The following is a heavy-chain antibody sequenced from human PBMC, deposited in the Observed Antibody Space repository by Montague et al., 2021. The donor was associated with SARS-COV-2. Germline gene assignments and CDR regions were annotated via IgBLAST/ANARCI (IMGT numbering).Heavy chain of an antibody. CDR3: ASVYTVTYYFDY. Sequence: TLSLTCTVSGGSIRSGSYYWSWIRQPAGKGLEWIGRIYSSGSTNYNPSLKSRATIPVDTSKNQFSLKLSSVTAADTAVYYCASVYTVTYYFDYWGRGTLVTVSS. CDR2: IYSSGST. CDR1: GGSIRSGSYY. D-gene: IGHD4-17*01. V-gene: IGHV4-61*02. J-gene: IGHJ4*02.